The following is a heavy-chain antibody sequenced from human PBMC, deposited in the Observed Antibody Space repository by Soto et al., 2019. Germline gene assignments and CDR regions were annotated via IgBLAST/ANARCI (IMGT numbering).Heavy chain of an antibody. CDR3: ARDDGLAYCGGDCYS. CDR1: GGTFSSYT. Sequence: QVQLVQSGAEVKKPGSSVKVSCKASGGTFSSYTISWVRQAPGQGLEWMGRIIPILGIANYAQKFQGRVTITADKSTSPAYMELSSLRSKDTAVYYCARDDGLAYCGGDCYSWGQGTLVTVSS. D-gene: IGHD2-21*02. J-gene: IGHJ4*02. V-gene: IGHV1-69*02. CDR2: IIPILGIA.